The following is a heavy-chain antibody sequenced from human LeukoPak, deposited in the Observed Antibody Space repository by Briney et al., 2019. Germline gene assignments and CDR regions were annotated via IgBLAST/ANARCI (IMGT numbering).Heavy chain of an antibody. V-gene: IGHV4-4*07. CDR1: GGSIRSYY. CDR3: ARDLFWGMATTGHYYYMDV. D-gene: IGHD5-24*01. CDR2: IYTSGST. Sequence: SETLSLTCTVSGGSIRSYYWSWIRQPAGKKLEWIGRIYTSGSTKYNPSLKSRVTMSVDTSKNQFSLRLRSVTAADTAVYYCARDLFWGMATTGHYYYMDVWGKGTTVTVSS. J-gene: IGHJ6*03.